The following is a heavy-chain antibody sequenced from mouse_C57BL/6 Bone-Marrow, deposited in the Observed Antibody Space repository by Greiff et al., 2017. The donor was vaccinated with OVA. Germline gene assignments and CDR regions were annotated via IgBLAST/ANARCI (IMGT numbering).Heavy chain of an antibody. CDR3: ARYSNYAMDY. CDR2: ISYSGST. J-gene: IGHJ4*01. CDR1: GYSITSAY. V-gene: IGHV3-8*01. Sequence: EVQGVESGPGLAKPSQPLSLTCSVTGYSITSAYWNCIRKFPGNKLEYMGYISYSGSTYYNPSLKSQISITRDTSKNQYYLQLNSVTTEDTATYYCARYSNYAMDYWGQGTSVTVSS.